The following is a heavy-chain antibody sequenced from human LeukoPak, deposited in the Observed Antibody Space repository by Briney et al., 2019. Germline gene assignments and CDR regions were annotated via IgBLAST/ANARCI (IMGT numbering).Heavy chain of an antibody. V-gene: IGHV4-39*01. CDR1: GDSISRSGYY. CDR2: IYFSGST. CDR3: ARDQQYQRPAGWFDP. D-gene: IGHD2-2*01. Sequence: SETLSLICTVSGDSISRSGYYWGWIRQSPWMGLEWIGSIYFSGSTYYNPSLKSRVTISIDTSKNQFSLNLSSVTAADTAVYYCARDQQYQRPAGWFDPWGQGALVTVSS. J-gene: IGHJ5*02.